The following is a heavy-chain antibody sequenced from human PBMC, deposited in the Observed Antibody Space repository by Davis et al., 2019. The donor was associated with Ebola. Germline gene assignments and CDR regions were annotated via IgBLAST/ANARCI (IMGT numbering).Heavy chain of an antibody. CDR2: ISGSGSDT. J-gene: IGHJ4*02. D-gene: IGHD6-19*01. V-gene: IGHV3-23*01. Sequence: GESLKISCAASGFTFSNAWLNWVRQAPGKGLEWVSSISGSGSDTSHADSVKGRFSISRDNSKNTLYLQMNSLRAEDTAIYYCAKDLRQWLTPHHLDFWGQGTLVTVSS. CDR3: AKDLRQWLTPHHLDF. CDR1: GFTFSNAW.